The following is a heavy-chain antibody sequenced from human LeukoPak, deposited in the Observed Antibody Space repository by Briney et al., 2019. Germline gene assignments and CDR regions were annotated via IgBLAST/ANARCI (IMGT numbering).Heavy chain of an antibody. D-gene: IGHD3-3*01. CDR2: ISGSGGST. CDR1: GFTFSSYG. J-gene: IGHJ3*02. Sequence: GGSLRLSCAASGFTFSSYGMHWVRQAPGKGLEWVSAISGSGGSTYYADSVKGRFTISRDNSKNTLYLQMNSLRAEDTAVYYCAKATNFGVVRLVHDAFDIWGQGTMVTVSS. V-gene: IGHV3-23*01. CDR3: AKATNFGVVRLVHDAFDI.